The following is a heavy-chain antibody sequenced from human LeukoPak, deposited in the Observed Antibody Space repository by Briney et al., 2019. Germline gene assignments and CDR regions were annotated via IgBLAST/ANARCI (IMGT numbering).Heavy chain of an antibody. D-gene: IGHD3-22*01. V-gene: IGHV4-4*07. Sequence: PSETLSLTCTVSGGSISRYYWSWIRQPAGKGLEWIGRIHSSGSTNYNPSLKSRVTMSVDTSKNQFSLNLISVTAADTAVYYCARDLTDYYELDYWGQGTLVTVSS. CDR2: IHSSGST. CDR3: ARDLTDYYELDY. CDR1: GGSISRYY. J-gene: IGHJ4*02.